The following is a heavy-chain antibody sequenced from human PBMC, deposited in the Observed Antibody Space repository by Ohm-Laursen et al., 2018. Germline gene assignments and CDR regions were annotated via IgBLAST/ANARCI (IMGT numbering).Heavy chain of an antibody. D-gene: IGHD3-3*02. J-gene: IGHJ3*02. V-gene: IGHV4-31*03. CDR2: VYYSGST. Sequence: SETLSLTCTVSGGSISSGGYYWSWIRQHPGKGLEWIGYVYYSGSTYSNPSLKSRVTISVGTSKNQFSLKLSSVTAADTAVYYCVRAGLASGAHALDIWGQGTMVTVS. CDR1: GGSISSGGYY. CDR3: VRAGLASGAHALDI.